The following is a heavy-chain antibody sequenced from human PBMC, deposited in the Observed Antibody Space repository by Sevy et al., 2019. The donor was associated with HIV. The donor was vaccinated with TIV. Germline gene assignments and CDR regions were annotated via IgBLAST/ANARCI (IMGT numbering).Heavy chain of an antibody. V-gene: IGHV3-23*01. CDR3: AREGCTRPHDY. D-gene: IGHD2-8*01. Sequence: GGSLRLSCAASGFAFYDYSMSWIRQAPGKGLEWVATLSIGCGKINYAVSVKGRFTISRDNSKNSFYLQMDNLRVEDTALYYCAREGCTRPHDYWGQGTRVTVSS. CDR2: LSIGCGKI. J-gene: IGHJ4*02. CDR1: GFAFYDYS.